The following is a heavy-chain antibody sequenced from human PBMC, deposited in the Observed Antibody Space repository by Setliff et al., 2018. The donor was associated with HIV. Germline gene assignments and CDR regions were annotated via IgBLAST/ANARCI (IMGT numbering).Heavy chain of an antibody. J-gene: IGHJ6*02. Sequence: SETLSLTCTVSGGSISSYHWSWIRQPAGKGLEWIGRIYTSGSTNYNPSLKSRVTMSVDTSKNQFSLKLRSVTAADTAVYYCAKTLPTLYPPHDYYFAMDVWGQGTTVTVSS. V-gene: IGHV4-4*07. CDR3: AKTLPTLYPPHDYYFAMDV. D-gene: IGHD2-15*01. CDR1: GGSISSYH. CDR2: IYTSGST.